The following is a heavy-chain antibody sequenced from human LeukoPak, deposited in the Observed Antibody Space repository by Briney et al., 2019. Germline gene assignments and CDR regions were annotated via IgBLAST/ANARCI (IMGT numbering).Heavy chain of an antibody. V-gene: IGHV3-23*01. J-gene: IGHJ1*01. CDR2: ISVSGGGT. CDR3: AKGEQWLVLYFQH. Sequence: PGVSLRLSCAASGFTFDDYGMSWVRQAPGKGLEWVAAISVSGGGTDYADSVKGRFTISRDNSKNTLYLQMNSLRAEDTAVYYCAKGEQWLVLYFQHWGQGTLVTVSS. CDR1: GFTFDDYG. D-gene: IGHD6-19*01.